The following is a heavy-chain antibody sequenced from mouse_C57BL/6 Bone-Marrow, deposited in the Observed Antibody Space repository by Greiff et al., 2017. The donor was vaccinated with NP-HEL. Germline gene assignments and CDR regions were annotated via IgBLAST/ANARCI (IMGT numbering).Heavy chain of an antibody. CDR3: ARDSTTVVAPYYAMDY. J-gene: IGHJ4*01. CDR2: IDPSDSYT. CDR1: GYTFTSYW. D-gene: IGHD1-1*01. Sequence: QVQLQQPGAELVMPGASVKLSCKASGYTFTSYWMHWVKQRPGQGLEWIGEIDPSDSYTNYNQKFKGKSTLTVDKSSSTAYMQLSSLTSEDSAVYYCARDSTTVVAPYYAMDYWDQGTSVTVSS. V-gene: IGHV1-69*01.